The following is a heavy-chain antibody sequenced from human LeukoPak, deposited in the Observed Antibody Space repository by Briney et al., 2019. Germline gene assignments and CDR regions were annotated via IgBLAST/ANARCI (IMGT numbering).Heavy chain of an antibody. CDR3: ARGDYDILTGYSYNWFDP. CDR1: GYTFTSYD. J-gene: IGHJ5*02. Sequence: GASLKVSCKASGYTFTSYDMHWVRQAPGQGLEWMAIIKSSGGSTSYAQKFQGRVTMTRDTSTSTVYMELSSLRSEDTAVYYCARGDYDILTGYSYNWFDPWGQGTLVTVSS. V-gene: IGHV1-46*01. D-gene: IGHD3-9*01. CDR2: IKSSGGST.